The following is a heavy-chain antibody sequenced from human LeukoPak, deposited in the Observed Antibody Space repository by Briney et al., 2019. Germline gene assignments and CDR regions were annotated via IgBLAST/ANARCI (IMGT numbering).Heavy chain of an antibody. Sequence: GGSLRLSCAASGFTFSSYAMSWVRQAPGKGLECVSAISGSGGSTYYADSVKGRFTISRDNSKNTLYLQMNSLRAEDTAVYYCAKDHSWPPYFDYWGQGTLVTVSS. J-gene: IGHJ4*02. CDR2: ISGSGGST. CDR1: GFTFSSYA. CDR3: AKDHSWPPYFDY. V-gene: IGHV3-23*01.